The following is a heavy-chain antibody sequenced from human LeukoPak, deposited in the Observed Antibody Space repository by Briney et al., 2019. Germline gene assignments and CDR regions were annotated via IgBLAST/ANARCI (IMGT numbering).Heavy chain of an antibody. CDR3: AKGSTSSGWTN. CDR1: GFTFSSYA. V-gene: IGHV3-23*01. D-gene: IGHD6-19*01. CDR2: ISGGGGTT. Sequence: GSLRLSCAASGFTFSSYAMSWVRQAPGKGLEWVSAISGGGGTTYYADSVKGRFTISRDNSKNTLYLQMNSLRAEDTAVYYCAKGSTSSGWTNWGQGTLVTVSS. J-gene: IGHJ4*02.